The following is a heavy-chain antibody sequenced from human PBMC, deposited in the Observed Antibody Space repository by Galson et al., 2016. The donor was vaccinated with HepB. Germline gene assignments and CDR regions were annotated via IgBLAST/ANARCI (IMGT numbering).Heavy chain of an antibody. V-gene: IGHV5-51*01. J-gene: IGHJ5*01. D-gene: IGHD3-10*01. CDR1: GYSFSSYW. CDR2: INPAESDS. Sequence: QSGAEVKKPGESLKISCKASGYSFSSYWIGWVRQMPGKGPEWMGIINPAESDSRYSPSFQGQVTISADRSIMTAYLQWNSLKASDTGIYYCARQKSLARGWFDWWGRGTLVTVSS. CDR3: ARQKSLARGWFDW.